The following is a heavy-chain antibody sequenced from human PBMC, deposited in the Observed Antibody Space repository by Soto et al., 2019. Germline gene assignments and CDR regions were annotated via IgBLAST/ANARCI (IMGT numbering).Heavy chain of an antibody. Sequence: SETLSLTCTVSGGSISSYYWSWIRQPPGKGLEWIGYIYYSGSTNYNPSLKSRVTIPVDTSKNQFSLKLSSVTAADTAVYYCARTGLGYCSSTSCYDFDYWGQGTLVTVSS. CDR1: GGSISSYY. CDR2: IYYSGST. V-gene: IGHV4-59*08. J-gene: IGHJ4*02. CDR3: ARTGLGYCSSTSCYDFDY. D-gene: IGHD2-2*01.